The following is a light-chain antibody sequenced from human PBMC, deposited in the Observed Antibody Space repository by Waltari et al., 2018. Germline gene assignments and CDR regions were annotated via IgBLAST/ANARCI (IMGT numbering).Light chain of an antibody. V-gene: IGLV2-8*01. CDR3: ASFVGTNNFRV. J-gene: IGLJ2*01. CDR1: SSDIGSYNF. CDR2: EVT. Sequence: QSALTQPPSASGSPGQSVTISCTGTSSDIGSYNFVSWYQHHPGKAPKLIIYEVTQRPAGVPDRFSGSKSGTTASLTVSGLQAEDEADYYCASFVGTNNFRVFGGGTRVTVL.